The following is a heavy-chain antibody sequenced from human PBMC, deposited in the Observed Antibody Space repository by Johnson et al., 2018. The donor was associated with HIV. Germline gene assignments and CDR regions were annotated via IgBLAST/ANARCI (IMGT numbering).Heavy chain of an antibody. CDR3: ARDGMAATKANI. J-gene: IGHJ3*02. CDR1: GFTFSSYG. CDR2: IRFDGSNK. V-gene: IGHV3-33*08. Sequence: QVQLVESGGGVVQPGRSRRLSCAASGFTFSSYGMHWVRQAPGKGLEWVAFIRFDGSNKYYADSLKGRFSISRDNAKNTLYLQMNSLRAEDTAVYYCARDGMAATKANIWGQGTMVTVSS. D-gene: IGHD1-14*01.